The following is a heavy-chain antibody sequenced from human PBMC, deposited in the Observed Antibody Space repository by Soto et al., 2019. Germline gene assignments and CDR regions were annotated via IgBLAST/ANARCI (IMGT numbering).Heavy chain of an antibody. J-gene: IGHJ6*02. CDR1: GGTFSSYA. CDR3: ARDSGGYCISTSCQGGGMDV. CDR2: IIPIFGTA. V-gene: IGHV1-69*12. Sequence: QVQLVQSGAEVKKPGSSVKVSCKASGGTFSSYAISWVRQAPGQGLEWIGGIIPIFGTANYAQKFQGRVTITADESTSTAYMELSSLRSEDTAVYYCARDSGGYCISTSCQGGGMDVWGQGTTVTVSS. D-gene: IGHD2-2*01.